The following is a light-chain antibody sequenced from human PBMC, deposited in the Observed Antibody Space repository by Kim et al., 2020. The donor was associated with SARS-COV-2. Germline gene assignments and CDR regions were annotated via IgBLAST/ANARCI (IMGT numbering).Light chain of an antibody. V-gene: IGKV1-27*01. CDR1: QGISKD. CDR2: AAS. CDR3: LKYNGAPWT. Sequence: SACVGDRVPITGRASQGISKDLAWYQQKPGNAPKLLIFAASALQSGVPTRYSGSGSGTDFTLTISSLQPEDVATYYCLKYNGAPWTFGQGTKLEI. J-gene: IGKJ1*01.